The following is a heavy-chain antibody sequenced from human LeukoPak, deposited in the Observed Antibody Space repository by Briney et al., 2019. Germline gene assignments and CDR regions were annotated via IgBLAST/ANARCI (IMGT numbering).Heavy chain of an antibody. J-gene: IGHJ4*02. CDR2: IYPGDSDT. CDR3: ARPSFEGCSVGSCDFPFDY. Sequence: GASLQISCKGSGYSFTSYWIGWVRQMPGKGLEWIGIIYPGDSDTRYSPSFQGQVTISADKSISTAYLQWSSLKASDTAMYYCARPSFEGCSVGSCDFPFDYWGQGTLVTVSS. D-gene: IGHD2-15*01. V-gene: IGHV5-51*01. CDR1: GYSFTSYW.